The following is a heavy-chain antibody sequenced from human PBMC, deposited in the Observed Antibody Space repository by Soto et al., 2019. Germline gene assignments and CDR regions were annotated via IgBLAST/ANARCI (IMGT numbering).Heavy chain of an antibody. D-gene: IGHD2-2*01. CDR1: GFTFSSYG. J-gene: IGHJ6*02. CDR3: ARSDCISTSCYTRYYYYYGMDV. Sequence: QVQLVESGGGVVQPGRSLRLSCAASGFTFSSYGMHWVRQAPGKGLEWVAVIWYDGSNKYYADSVKRRFTISRDNSKNTLYLQMNSLRAEDTAVYYCARSDCISTSCYTRYYYYYGMDVWGQGTTVTVSS. V-gene: IGHV3-33*01. CDR2: IWYDGSNK.